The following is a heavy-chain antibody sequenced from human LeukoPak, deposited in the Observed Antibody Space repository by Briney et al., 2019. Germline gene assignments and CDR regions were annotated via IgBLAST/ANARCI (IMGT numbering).Heavy chain of an antibody. J-gene: IGHJ4*02. CDR2: ISGSGGST. D-gene: IGHD3-3*01. Sequence: GGSLRLSCAANGFTFSSYAMSWVRQAPGKGLEWVSGISGSGGSTYYAVSVKGRSTISRDNSKNTLYLQMNGLRAEDTALYYCAKDVGFLEWLVCFDYWGQGTLVTVSS. V-gene: IGHV3-23*01. CDR3: AKDVGFLEWLVCFDY. CDR1: GFTFSSYA.